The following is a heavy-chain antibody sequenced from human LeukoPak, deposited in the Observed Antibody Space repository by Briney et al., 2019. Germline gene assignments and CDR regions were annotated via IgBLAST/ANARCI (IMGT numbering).Heavy chain of an antibody. J-gene: IGHJ4*02. V-gene: IGHV1-69*05. CDR3: ARESTIRFLEWYHFDY. CDR1: GGTFSSYA. Sequence: SVKVSCKASGGTFSSYAISWVRQAPGQGLEWMGGIIPIFGTANYAQKFQGRVTTTTDESTSTAYMELSSLRSEDTAVYYCARESTIRFLEWYHFDYWGQGTLVTVSS. CDR2: IIPIFGTA. D-gene: IGHD3-3*01.